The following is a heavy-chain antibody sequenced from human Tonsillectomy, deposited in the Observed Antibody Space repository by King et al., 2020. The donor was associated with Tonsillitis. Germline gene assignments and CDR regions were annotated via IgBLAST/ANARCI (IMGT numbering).Heavy chain of an antibody. V-gene: IGHV3-33*01. CDR1: GFTFSAFG. CDR2: VRYDGSSE. J-gene: IGHJ4*02. CDR3: ARDILVATGGKYFDY. Sequence: VQLVESGGGVVQPGRSLRLSCAASGFTFSAFGMHWVRQAPGKGLEWVAHVRYDGSSEYYADSVKGRFTVSRDNSKNTLYLQMNSLRAEDTAVYFCARDILVATGGKYFDYWGQGTPVTVSS. D-gene: IGHD1-1*01.